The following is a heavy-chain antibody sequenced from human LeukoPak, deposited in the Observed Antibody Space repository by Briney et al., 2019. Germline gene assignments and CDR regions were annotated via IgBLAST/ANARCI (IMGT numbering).Heavy chain of an antibody. Sequence: SETPPLTCTVSGGSTSGYYWSWIRQPPGKGLEWIGYIYHNGGTNYNPSLQSRLTISVDTSKNQFSLKLSSVTAADTAVYYCARHLRAVAGGRYFDYWGQGTQFRVSS. CDR3: ARHLRAVAGGRYFDY. V-gene: IGHV4-59*08. J-gene: IGHJ4*02. CDR1: GGSTSGYY. CDR2: IYHNGGT. D-gene: IGHD6-19*01.